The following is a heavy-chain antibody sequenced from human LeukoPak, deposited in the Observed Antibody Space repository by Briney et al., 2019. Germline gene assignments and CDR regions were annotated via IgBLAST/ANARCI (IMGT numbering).Heavy chain of an antibody. CDR2: INPNGGNT. V-gene: IGHV1-46*01. J-gene: IGHJ1*01. CDR1: GYTFTSYY. Sequence: ASVKVSCKASGYTFTSYYMHWVRQAPGQGLEWMGIINPNGGNTIYAQKLQGRVTMTRDTSTSTVYMELSSLRSEDTAVYYCARDQGPDYVWGSYRPRYFQHWGQGTLVTVSS. D-gene: IGHD3-16*02. CDR3: ARDQGPDYVWGSYRPRYFQH.